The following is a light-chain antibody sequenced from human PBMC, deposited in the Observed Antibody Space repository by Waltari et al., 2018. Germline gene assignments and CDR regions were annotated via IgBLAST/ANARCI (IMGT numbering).Light chain of an antibody. CDR3: QQYNIDNVT. CDR1: ESVKNN. Sequence: CRAEESVKNNLAWYRQKPGKAPDVLIHKASRLESGVPSRFRGSGFGTEFTLTISSLQPDDVAIYYCQQYNIDNVTFGGGTKVEIK. J-gene: IGKJ4*01. V-gene: IGKV1-5*03. CDR2: KAS.